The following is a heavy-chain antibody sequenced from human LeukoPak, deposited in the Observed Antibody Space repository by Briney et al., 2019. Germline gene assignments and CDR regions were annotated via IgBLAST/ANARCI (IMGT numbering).Heavy chain of an antibody. D-gene: IGHD4-17*01. CDR1: GFTFSSYA. CDR2: ISGSGGST. CDR3: AEDGRRAVTNYYYYYMDV. Sequence: GGSLRLSCAASGFTFSSYAMSWVRQAPGKGLEWVSAISGSGGSTYYADSVKGRFTISRDNSKNTLYLQMNSLRAEDTAVYYCAEDGRRAVTNYYYYYMDVWGKGTTVTVSS. V-gene: IGHV3-23*01. J-gene: IGHJ6*03.